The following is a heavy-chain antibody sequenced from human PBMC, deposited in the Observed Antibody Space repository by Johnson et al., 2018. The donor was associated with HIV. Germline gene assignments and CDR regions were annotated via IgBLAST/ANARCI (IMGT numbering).Heavy chain of an antibody. D-gene: IGHD2-15*01. J-gene: IGHJ3*02. CDR3: ATGDCSGGSCHAFDI. CDR2: IQRKSDGETT. V-gene: IGHV3-15*02. Sequence: VQLVESGGALVKPGGSLRLSCVASGFTFSNVWMTWVRQAPGKGLEWVGRIQRKSDGETTDYAAPVKGRFTISRDDSKNSLYLQMNSLKTEDTAVYSCATGDCSGGSCHAFDIWGQGTMVTVSS. CDR1: GFTFSNVW.